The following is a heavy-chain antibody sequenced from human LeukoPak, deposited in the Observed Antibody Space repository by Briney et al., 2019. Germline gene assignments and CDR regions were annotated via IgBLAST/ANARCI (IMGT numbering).Heavy chain of an antibody. CDR3: ARDCVAAAGYYYYMDV. CDR1: GYTFTSYY. Sequence: GASVKVSCKASGYTFTSYYMHWVRQAPGQGLEWMGIINPSGGSTSYAQKFQGRVTMTRDMSTSTVYMELSSLRSEDTAVYYCARDCVAAAGYYYYMDVWGKGTTVTVSS. CDR2: INPSGGST. V-gene: IGHV1-46*01. J-gene: IGHJ6*03. D-gene: IGHD6-13*01.